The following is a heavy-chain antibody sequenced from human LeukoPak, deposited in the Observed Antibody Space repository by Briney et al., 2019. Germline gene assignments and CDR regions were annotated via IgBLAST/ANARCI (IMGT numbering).Heavy chain of an antibody. Sequence: KASETLSLTCTVSGDSISADYWRWIRQSPGKGLEWIGYINYSGNSEYNPSLKSRVTISVDRSKNQVSLKLTSVTAADTAVYYCARDASSGGHYWGQGTLVTVSS. D-gene: IGHD3-22*01. CDR2: INYSGNS. V-gene: IGHV4-59*12. CDR1: GDSISADY. J-gene: IGHJ4*02. CDR3: ARDASSGGHY.